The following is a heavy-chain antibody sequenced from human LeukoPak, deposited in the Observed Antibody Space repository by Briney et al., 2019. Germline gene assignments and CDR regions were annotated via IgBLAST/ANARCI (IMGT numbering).Heavy chain of an antibody. Sequence: GGSLRLSCAASGFTFSDYYMSWIRQAPGKGLEWVSFISSSGSYTHYADSVKGRFTISRDNSKNTLYLQMNSLRAEDTAVYYCAGSYYNVFDYWGQGTLVTVSS. CDR2: ISSSGSYT. J-gene: IGHJ4*02. CDR3: AGSYYNVFDY. CDR1: GFTFSDYY. D-gene: IGHD3-10*01. V-gene: IGHV3-11*03.